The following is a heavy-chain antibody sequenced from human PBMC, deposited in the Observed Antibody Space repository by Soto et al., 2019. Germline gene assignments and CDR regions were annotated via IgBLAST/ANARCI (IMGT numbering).Heavy chain of an antibody. V-gene: IGHV1-18*01. Sequence: QVQLVQSGAEVKKPGASVKVSCKASGYTFTSYGITWVRQAPGQGLEWMGWISAYNGNTNYAQKLQGRVTMTTDTSTSTAYMEMRSLRPDDTAVYYCARDPMVRGVGNGMDVWGQGTTVTVSS. CDR3: ARDPMVRGVGNGMDV. CDR1: GYTFTSYG. CDR2: ISAYNGNT. J-gene: IGHJ6*02. D-gene: IGHD3-10*01.